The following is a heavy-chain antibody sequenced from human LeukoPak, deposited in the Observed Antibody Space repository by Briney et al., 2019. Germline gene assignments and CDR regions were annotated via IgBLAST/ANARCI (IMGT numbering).Heavy chain of an antibody. CDR3: ARWGIMITFGGVIGYYFDY. CDR2: IYHSGST. D-gene: IGHD3-16*02. J-gene: IGHJ4*02. CDR1: GFTFSSYA. V-gene: IGHV4-4*02. Sequence: PGGSLRLSCAASGFTFSSYAMHWVRQPPGKGLEWIGEIYHSGSTNYNPSLKSRVTISVDKSKNQFSLKLSSVTAADTAVYYCARWGIMITFGGVIGYYFDYWGQGTLVTVSS.